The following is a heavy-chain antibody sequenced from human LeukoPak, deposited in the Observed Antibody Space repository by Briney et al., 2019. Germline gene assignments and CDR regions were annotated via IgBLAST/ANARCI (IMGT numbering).Heavy chain of an antibody. J-gene: IGHJ4*02. CDR2: IYSGGST. Sequence: PGGSLRLSCAASGFTVSSNYMSWVRQAPGKGLEWVSVIYSGGSTYYADSVKGRFTISRDNSKNTLYLQMNSLRAEDTAVYYCARDGMKYSSGYWGQGTLVTVSS. D-gene: IGHD6-19*01. CDR1: GFTVSSNY. CDR3: ARDGMKYSSGY. V-gene: IGHV3-53*01.